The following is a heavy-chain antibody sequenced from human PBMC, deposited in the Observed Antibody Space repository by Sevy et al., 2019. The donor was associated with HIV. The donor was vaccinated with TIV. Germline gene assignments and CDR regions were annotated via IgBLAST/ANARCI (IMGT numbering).Heavy chain of an antibody. CDR3: ARDSSRNDAHY. J-gene: IGHJ4*02. CDR1: GFTFSTYW. Sequence: GGSLRLSCTASGFTFSTYWMNWLRQAPGKGLEWVANMNQDGSTKVYVDSVRGRFTISRDNAKNSPYLQMDSLRAEDTAVYYCARDSSRNDAHYWGQGTVVTVSS. CDR2: MNQDGSTK. V-gene: IGHV3-7*01. D-gene: IGHD1-1*01.